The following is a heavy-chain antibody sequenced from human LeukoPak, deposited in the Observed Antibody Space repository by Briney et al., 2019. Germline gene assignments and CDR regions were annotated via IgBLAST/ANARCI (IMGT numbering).Heavy chain of an antibody. D-gene: IGHD6-19*01. Sequence: SETLSLPCTVSGGSISSYYWSWIRQPPGKGLEWIGYIYYSGSTNYNPSLKSRVTISVDTSKNQFSLKLSSVTAADTAVYYCARPDSSGWYLGAFDIWGQGTMVTVSS. CDR2: IYYSGST. CDR3: ARPDSSGWYLGAFDI. J-gene: IGHJ3*02. CDR1: GGSISSYY. V-gene: IGHV4-59*08.